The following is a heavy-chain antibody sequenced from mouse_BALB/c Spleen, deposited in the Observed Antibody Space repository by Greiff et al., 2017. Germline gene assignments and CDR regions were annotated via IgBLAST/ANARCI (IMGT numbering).Heavy chain of an antibody. Sequence: VQRVESGAELMKPGASVKISCKATGYTFSSYWIEWVKQRPGHGLEWIGEILPGSGSTNYNEKFKGKATFTADTSSNTAYMQLSSLTSEDSAVYYCARAGNYGWFAYWGQGTLVTVSA. CDR1: GYTFSSYW. CDR3: ARAGNYGWFAY. D-gene: IGHD2-1*01. J-gene: IGHJ3*01. CDR2: ILPGSGST. V-gene: IGHV1-9*01.